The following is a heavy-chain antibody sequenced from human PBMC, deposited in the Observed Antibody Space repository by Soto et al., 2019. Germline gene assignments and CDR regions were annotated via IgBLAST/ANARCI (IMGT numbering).Heavy chain of an antibody. CDR1: GGSIRSGGYY. Sequence: PSETLSVTCTVSGGSIRSGGYYWSWVRQNPRRGLEWIGNIYYSGNTYYNPSLKSRLTISVDTSKNQFSLNLSSVTAADTAVYYCARDRLMATAGTARHYFGLDVWGQGTTVTVS. CDR3: ARDRLMATAGTARHYFGLDV. D-gene: IGHD5-18*01. V-gene: IGHV4-31*03. J-gene: IGHJ6*02. CDR2: IYYSGNT.